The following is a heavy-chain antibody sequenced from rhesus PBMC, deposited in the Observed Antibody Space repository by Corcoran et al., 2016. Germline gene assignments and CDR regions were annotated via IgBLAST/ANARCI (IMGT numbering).Heavy chain of an antibody. CDR3: ARLYGNYWYFDL. Sequence: QLQLQESGPGLVKPSETLSVTCAVSGGSISSSYWSWIRQAPGKGLEWIGYIYGSGSSTTYNPSLKSRVTLSVDTSKNQLSLKLSSVTTADTAVYYCARLYGNYWYFDLWGPGTPITISS. CDR2: IYGSGSST. V-gene: IGHV4-169*01. D-gene: IGHD4-35*01. CDR1: GGSISSSY. J-gene: IGHJ2*01.